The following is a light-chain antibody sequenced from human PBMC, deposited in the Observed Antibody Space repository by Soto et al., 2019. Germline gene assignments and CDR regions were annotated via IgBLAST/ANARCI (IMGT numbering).Light chain of an antibody. CDR1: QGISSY. V-gene: IGKV1-9*01. CDR3: QQLNSYLPDGLT. J-gene: IGKJ4*01. Sequence: DIQLTQSPSFLSASVGDRVTITCRASQGISSYLAWYQQKPGKAPKLLIYAASTLQSGVPSRFSGSGSGTEFTLTISSLQPEDFATYYCQQLNSYLPDGLTFGGGTKVEIK. CDR2: AAS.